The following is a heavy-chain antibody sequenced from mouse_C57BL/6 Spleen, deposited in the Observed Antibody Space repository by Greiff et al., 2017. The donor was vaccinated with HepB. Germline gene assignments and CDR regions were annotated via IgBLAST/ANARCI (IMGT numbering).Heavy chain of an antibody. D-gene: IGHD2-4*01. J-gene: IGHJ4*01. CDR3: ARQEDYDYAMDY. CDR2: IYPSDSET. V-gene: IGHV1-61*01. CDR1: GYTFTSYW. Sequence: VQLQQPGAELVRPGSSVKLSCKASGYTFTSYWMDWVKQRPGQGLEWIGNIYPSDSETHYNQKFKDKATLTVDKSSSTAYMQLSSLTSEDSAVYYCARQEDYDYAMDYWGQGTSVTVSS.